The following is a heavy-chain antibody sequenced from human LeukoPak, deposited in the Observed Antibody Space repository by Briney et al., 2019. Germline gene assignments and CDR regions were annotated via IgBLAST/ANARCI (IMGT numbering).Heavy chain of an antibody. CDR2: IYYSGGT. CDR3: ARGGTGTNDY. V-gene: IGHV4-59*01. J-gene: IGHJ4*02. Sequence: SETLSLTCTVSGGSIGSYYWSWIRQPPGKGLEWIGYIYYSGGTNYNPSLKSRVTISVDTSKNQFSLKLSSVTAADSAVYYCARGGTGTNDYWGQGTLVTVSS. CDR1: GGSIGSYY. D-gene: IGHD1-7*01.